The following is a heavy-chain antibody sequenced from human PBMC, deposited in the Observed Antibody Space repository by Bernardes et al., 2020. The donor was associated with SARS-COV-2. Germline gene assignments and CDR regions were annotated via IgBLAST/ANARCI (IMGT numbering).Heavy chain of an antibody. V-gene: IGHV3-23*01. CDR3: AKLRSVLWIHPYYNAMDA. D-gene: IGHD2-2*01. J-gene: IGHJ6*02. CDR1: GFNFDNYA. CDR2: INTRGGST. Sequence: GGSLRLSCAASGFNFDNYAMSWVRQAPGKGLEWVSTINTRGGSTYYADSVKGRFTISRDSSKNTVYLQMNTLRPEDTAVYYCAKLRSVLWIHPYYNAMDAWGQGTTVTVSS.